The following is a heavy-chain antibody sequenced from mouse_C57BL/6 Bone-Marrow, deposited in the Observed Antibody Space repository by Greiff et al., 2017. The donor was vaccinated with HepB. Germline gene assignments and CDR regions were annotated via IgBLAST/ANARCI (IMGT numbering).Heavy chain of an antibody. CDR1: GYTFTSYD. Sequence: QVQLQQSGPELVKPGASVKLSCKASGYTFTSYDINWVKQRPGRGLEWIGRIDPHSGGTKYNEKFKSKATLTVDKPSSTAYMQLSSLTSEDSAVYYCARYGYYPYWYFDVWGTGTTVTVSS. CDR2: IDPHSGGT. CDR3: ARYGYYPYWYFDV. D-gene: IGHD2-3*01. V-gene: IGHV1-72*01. J-gene: IGHJ1*03.